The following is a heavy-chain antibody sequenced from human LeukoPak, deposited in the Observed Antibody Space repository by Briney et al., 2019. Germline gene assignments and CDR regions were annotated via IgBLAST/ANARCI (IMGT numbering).Heavy chain of an antibody. V-gene: IGHV3-53*05. Sequence: GGSLRLSCAVSGFTVSSNHMSWVRQAPGKGLEWVSVFYSGGDTHYADSVKGRFTISRDNSKNTLYLQMNSLRAEDTAVYYCAKDLWDCSGGGCYLYYNYYGMDVWGQGTTVTVSS. CDR2: FYSGGDT. D-gene: IGHD2-15*01. CDR3: AKDLWDCSGGGCYLYYNYYGMDV. J-gene: IGHJ6*02. CDR1: GFTVSSNH.